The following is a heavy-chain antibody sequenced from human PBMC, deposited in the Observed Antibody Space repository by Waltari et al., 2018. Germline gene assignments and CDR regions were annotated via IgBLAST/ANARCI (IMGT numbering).Heavy chain of an antibody. D-gene: IGHD1-1*01. CDR2: MGPDIGNT. Sequence: QVQLVQSGAVMKKPGSSVKVSCKASEGTFNTYSVSWGRRAPGQGLELRGGMGPDIGNTNLIQKLVGRFSILVDKSTTTAYMQLNRLRIEDTAMYFCARGRGDGWNVNTFDVWGQGTMVMVSA. V-gene: IGHV1-69*10. CDR3: ARGRGDGWNVNTFDV. J-gene: IGHJ3*01. CDR1: EGTFNTYS.